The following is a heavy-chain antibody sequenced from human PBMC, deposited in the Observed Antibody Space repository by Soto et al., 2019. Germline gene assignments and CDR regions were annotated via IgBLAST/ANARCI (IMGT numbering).Heavy chain of an antibody. V-gene: IGHV4-4*02. D-gene: IGHD4-17*01. CDR2: IYHIGST. J-gene: IGHJ4*02. Sequence: PSETLSLTCAVSSGSISSSNWWSWVRQPPGKGLEWIGEIYHIGSTNYNPSLKSRVTISVDKSKNQFSLKLSSVTSADTAVYYCARENGRYGDYYDYWGQGTLVTVSS. CDR1: SGSISSSNW. CDR3: ARENGRYGDYYDY.